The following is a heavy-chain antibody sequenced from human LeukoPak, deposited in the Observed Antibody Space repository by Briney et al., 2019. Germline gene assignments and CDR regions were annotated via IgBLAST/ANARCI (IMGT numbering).Heavy chain of an antibody. CDR2: MNPNSGNT. D-gene: IGHD6-13*01. V-gene: IGHV1-8*03. J-gene: IGHJ5*02. CDR3: ARGYSSSFNP. Sequence: ASVTLSCKASGYTFTSCDVNWVRKGTGQGLEWMGWMNPNSGNTGYAQKFQCRVTITRNTSASTDYMELSSLRSEDTAVYYCARGYSSSFNPWGQGTLVTVSS. CDR1: GYTFTSCD.